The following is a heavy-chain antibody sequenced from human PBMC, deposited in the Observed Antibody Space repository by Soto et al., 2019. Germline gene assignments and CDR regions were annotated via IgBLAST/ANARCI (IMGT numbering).Heavy chain of an antibody. Sequence: EVQLLESGGGLVQPGGSLRLSCAASGFTFSSYAMSWVRQAPGKGLEWVSAISGSGGSTYYADSVKGRFTISRDNSKNTLYLQMSSLRAEDTAVYYCAKDGYCTSTSCSTNCFDPWGQGTLVTVSS. J-gene: IGHJ5*02. V-gene: IGHV3-23*01. CDR3: AKDGYCTSTSCSTNCFDP. D-gene: IGHD2-2*03. CDR1: GFTFSSYA. CDR2: ISGSGGST.